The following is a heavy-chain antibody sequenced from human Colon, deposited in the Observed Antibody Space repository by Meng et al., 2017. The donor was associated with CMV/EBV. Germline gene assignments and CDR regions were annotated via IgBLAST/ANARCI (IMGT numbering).Heavy chain of an antibody. CDR1: GFTFSNYW. CDR3: ARGYSGTYRIDF. CDR2: ITSDGSTT. D-gene: IGHD1-26*01. Sequence: GGSLRLSCAASGFTFSNYWMHWVRQAPGKGLVWVSRITSDGSTTTYADSVKGRFTISRDNARNTLSLQMSSLRAEDTAVYYCARGYSGTYRIDFWGQGALVTVSS. J-gene: IGHJ4*02. V-gene: IGHV3-74*01.